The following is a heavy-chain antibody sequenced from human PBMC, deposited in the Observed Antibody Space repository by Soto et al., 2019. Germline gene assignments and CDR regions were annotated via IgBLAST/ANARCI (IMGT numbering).Heavy chain of an antibody. CDR3: ARDRGYKWNEQVDY. CDR2: ISAYNGNT. V-gene: IGHV1-18*01. J-gene: IGHJ4*02. CDR1: GYTLTSYG. Sequence: QVQLVQSGAEVKKPGASVKVSCKASGYTLTSYGISWVRQAPGQGLEWMGWISAYNGNTNYAQKLQGRVTMTTDTSTSTAYMELRSLRSDDTAVFYWARDRGYKWNEQVDYWGQGTLVTVSS. D-gene: IGHD1-20*01.